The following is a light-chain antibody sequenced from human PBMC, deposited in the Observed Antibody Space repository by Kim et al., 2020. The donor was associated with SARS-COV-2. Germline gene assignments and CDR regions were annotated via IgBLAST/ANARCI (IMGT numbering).Light chain of an antibody. J-gene: IGLJ3*02. CDR2: VDSDGSH. V-gene: IGLV4-69*01. CDR1: SGHSTYA. Sequence: SVKRTCTLSSGHSTYASAWHQQQPEKGPRYLMKVDSDGSHNKGDGIPDRFSGSSSGAERYLTISSLQSEDEADYYCQTWDTGIRVFGGGTQLTVL. CDR3: QTWDTGIRV.